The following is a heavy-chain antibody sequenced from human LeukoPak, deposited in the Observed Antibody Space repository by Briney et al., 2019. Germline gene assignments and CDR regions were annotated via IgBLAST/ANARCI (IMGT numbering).Heavy chain of an antibody. CDR3: AKDRNRYCSSTSCYRAFFDY. CDR2: ISGSGGST. V-gene: IGHV3-23*01. CDR1: GFTFSSYA. Sequence: GGSLKLSCAASGFTFSSYAMSWVRQAPGKGLEWVSAISGSGGSTYYADSVKGRFTISRDNSKNTLYLQMNSLRAEDTAVYYCAKDRNRYCSSTSCYRAFFDYWGQGTLVTVSS. J-gene: IGHJ4*02. D-gene: IGHD2-2*01.